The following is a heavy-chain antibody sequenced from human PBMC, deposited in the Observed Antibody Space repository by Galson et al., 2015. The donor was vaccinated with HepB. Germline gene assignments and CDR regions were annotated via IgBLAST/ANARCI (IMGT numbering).Heavy chain of an antibody. V-gene: IGHV3-30*18. CDR2: LSHDGSNK. J-gene: IGHJ4*02. CDR1: GFTFSSSG. D-gene: IGHD3-9*01. Sequence: SLRLSCAASGFTFSSSGMHWVRQAPGKGLEWVAILSHDGSNKYYADSVKGRFTISRGNSKNTLYLQMNSLRDEDTAVYYCAKDDWDSSSFDYWGQGTLVTVSS. CDR3: AKDDWDSSSFDY.